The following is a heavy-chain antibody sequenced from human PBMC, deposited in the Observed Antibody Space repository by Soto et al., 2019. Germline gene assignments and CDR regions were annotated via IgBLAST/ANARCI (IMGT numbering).Heavy chain of an antibody. J-gene: IGHJ4*02. V-gene: IGHV3-30*18. CDR3: AKAGRDFWSGRSFLDY. CDR2: ISDDGSNL. CDR1: GFPFSSHA. D-gene: IGHD3-3*01. Sequence: GGSLRLSCAASGFPFSSHAMHWVRQAPGKGLEWVTFISDDGSNLYYGNSVKGRFTISRDNSKNTLYLLMNSLRAEDTAVYCCAKAGRDFWSGRSFLDYWGQGTQVTVSS.